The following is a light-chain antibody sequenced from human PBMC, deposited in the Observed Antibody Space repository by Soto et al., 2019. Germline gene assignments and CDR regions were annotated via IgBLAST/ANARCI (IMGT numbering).Light chain of an antibody. CDR3: KQYKIWPT. J-gene: IGKJ1*01. CDR2: GAS. Sequence: EIVMTQAPATLALAPGGRATLSWRASQSVSNNYLAWYQQKPGQAPRLLIYGASTRATGIPARFSGSGSGTEFTPTISSLQSEDFAVYFCKQYKIWPTFGQGTKVDIK. V-gene: IGKV3-15*01. CDR1: QSVSNN.